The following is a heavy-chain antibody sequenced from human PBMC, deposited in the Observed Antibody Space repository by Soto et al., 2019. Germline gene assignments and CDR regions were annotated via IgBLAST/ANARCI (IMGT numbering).Heavy chain of an antibody. D-gene: IGHD6-19*01. Sequence: NPSETLSLTCAVYGGSFSGYYWSWIRQPPGKGLEWIWEINHSGSTNYNPSLKSRVTISVDTSKNQFSLKLSSVTAADTAVYYCAGSVAGTLDYWGRGFLVTVSS. CDR2: INHSGST. CDR3: AGSVAGTLDY. CDR1: GGSFSGYY. V-gene: IGHV4-34*01. J-gene: IGHJ4*02.